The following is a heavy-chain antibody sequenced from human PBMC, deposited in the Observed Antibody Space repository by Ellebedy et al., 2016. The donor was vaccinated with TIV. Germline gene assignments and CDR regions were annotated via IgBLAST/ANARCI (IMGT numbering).Heavy chain of an antibody. CDR2: IYHSGIT. J-gene: IGHJ3*02. V-gene: IGHV4-30-2*01. D-gene: IGHD1-1*01. CDR1: GGSINSGCYS. Sequence: MPSETLSLTCAVSGGSINSGCYSWSWIRQPPGKGLEWVGYIYHSGITYYNPSLESRVTISVDRSKNQFSLKLSSVTAADTAVYYCAKGGTVLSPVSDAFDIWGQGTMVTVSS. CDR3: AKGGTVLSPVSDAFDI.